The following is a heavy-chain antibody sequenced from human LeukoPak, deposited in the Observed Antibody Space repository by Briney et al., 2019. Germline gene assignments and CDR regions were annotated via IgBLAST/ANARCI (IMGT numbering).Heavy chain of an antibody. Sequence: GGSLRLSCAASGFTCNSYAMRWHRQAPGKGLVGVSDISGSGGSTYYADCVKGRFTISRDNSKNTLYLQINSLRAEDTAVYYCAKSYSGSYYDMSYWGQGTLVTVSS. D-gene: IGHD1-26*01. V-gene: IGHV3-23*01. CDR1: GFTCNSYA. CDR2: ISGSGGST. CDR3: AKSYSGSYYDMSY. J-gene: IGHJ4*02.